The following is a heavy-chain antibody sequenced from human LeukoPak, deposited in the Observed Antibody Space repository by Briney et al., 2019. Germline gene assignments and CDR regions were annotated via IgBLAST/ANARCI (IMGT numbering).Heavy chain of an antibody. CDR2: ISGSGVNT. CDR1: GFTFSNYA. Sequence: GGSLRLSCAASGFTFSNYAMNWVRQAPGNGLEWVSLISGSGVNTYYADSVKGRFTIHRDTSKNTVSLQMNSLRGEDTAVYYCAKDVRVGGGGMDVWGQGTPVTVSS. V-gene: IGHV3-23*01. CDR3: AKDVRVGGGGMDV. J-gene: IGHJ6*02. D-gene: IGHD1-26*01.